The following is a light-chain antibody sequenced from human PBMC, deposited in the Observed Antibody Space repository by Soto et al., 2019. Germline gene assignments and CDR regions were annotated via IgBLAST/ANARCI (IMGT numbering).Light chain of an antibody. CDR1: SSDVGGYNY. Sequence: QPVLTQPPSASGSPGQSVAISCTGTSSDVGGYNYVSWYQQHPGKAPKIMIYEVNKRPSGVPDRVSGSKSGNTASLTVSGLQAEDEADYYCSSYAGSSNVFGTGTKVTVL. J-gene: IGLJ1*01. CDR3: SSYAGSSNV. CDR2: EVN. V-gene: IGLV2-8*01.